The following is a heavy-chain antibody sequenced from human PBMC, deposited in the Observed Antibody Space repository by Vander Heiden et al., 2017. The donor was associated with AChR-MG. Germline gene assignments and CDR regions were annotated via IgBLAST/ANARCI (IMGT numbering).Heavy chain of an antibody. CDR3: AREWEDCSGGSCFLDY. D-gene: IGHD2-15*01. CDR2: IIPIFGTA. CDR1: GGTFSSYA. J-gene: IGHJ4*02. V-gene: IGHV1-69*06. Sequence: QVQLVQSGAEVKKPGSSVKVSCKASGGTFSSYAISWVRQAPGQGLEWMGGIIPIFGTANYAQKFQGRVTITADKSTSTAYMELSSLRSEDTAVYYCAREWEDCSGGSCFLDYWGQGTLVTVSS.